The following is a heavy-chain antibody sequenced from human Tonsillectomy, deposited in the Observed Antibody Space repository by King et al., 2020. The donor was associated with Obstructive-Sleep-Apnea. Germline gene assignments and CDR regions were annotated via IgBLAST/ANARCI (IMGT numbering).Heavy chain of an antibody. V-gene: IGHV4-59*01. J-gene: IGHJ5*02. CDR2: IYYSGST. CDR1: GGSISSYY. D-gene: IGHD3-16*01. CDR3: ASEGGGGEDWFDP. Sequence: QLQESGPGLVKPSETLSLTCTVSGGSISSYYWSWMRQPPGKGLEWIGYIYYSGSTNYNPSLKSRVTISVDTSKNQFSLRLSSVTAADTAVYYCASEGGGGEDWFDPWGQGTLVTVSS.